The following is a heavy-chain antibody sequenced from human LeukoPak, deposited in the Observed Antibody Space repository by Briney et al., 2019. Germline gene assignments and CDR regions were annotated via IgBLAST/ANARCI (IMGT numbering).Heavy chain of an antibody. V-gene: IGHV3-21*01. CDR2: ISSSSSYI. D-gene: IGHD3-16*01. CDR1: GFTFSSYS. J-gene: IGHJ6*02. CDR3: ARDYASSLPYYYYGMDV. Sequence: GGSLRLSCAASGFTFSSYSMNWVRQAPGKGLEGVSSISSSSSYIYYADSVKGRFTISRDNAKNSLYLQMNSLRAEDTAVYYCARDYASSLPYYYYGMDVWGQGTTVTVSS.